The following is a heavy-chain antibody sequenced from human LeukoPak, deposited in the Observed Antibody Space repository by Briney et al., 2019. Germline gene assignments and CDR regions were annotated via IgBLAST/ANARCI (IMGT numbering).Heavy chain of an antibody. Sequence: SVKVSCKASGGTFSSYAISWVRQAPGQGLEWMGGIIPIFGTANYAQKFQGRVTITTDESTSTAYMELSSLRSEDTAVYYCARADSSGYHWIPYWGQGTLVTVSS. CDR1: GGTFSSYA. CDR2: IIPIFGTA. D-gene: IGHD3-22*01. V-gene: IGHV1-69*05. CDR3: ARADSSGYHWIPY. J-gene: IGHJ4*02.